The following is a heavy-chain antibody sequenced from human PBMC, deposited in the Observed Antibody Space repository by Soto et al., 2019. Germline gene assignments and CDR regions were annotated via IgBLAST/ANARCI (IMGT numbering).Heavy chain of an antibody. Sequence: GGSLRLSCAASGFTFSRYWMSWVRQTPGKRLEWVANIKPDGSQKWYVDSVKGRFTISRDNARNSLYLQMNSLRAEDTALYYCAKSQSPMVRGVIEAFDYWGQGTLVTVSS. CDR1: GFTFSRYW. CDR2: IKPDGSQK. D-gene: IGHD3-10*01. J-gene: IGHJ4*02. V-gene: IGHV3-7*05. CDR3: AKSQSPMVRGVIEAFDY.